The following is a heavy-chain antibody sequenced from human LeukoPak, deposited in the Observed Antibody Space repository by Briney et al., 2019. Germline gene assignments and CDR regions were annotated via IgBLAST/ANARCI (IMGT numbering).Heavy chain of an antibody. CDR2: ISTYNGDT. CDR1: GYDFTSYG. Sequence: ASMKVSCKASGYDFTSYGITWVRQAPGQGLEWLGWISTYNGDTKAAQKFQRRVTMTTDTSTSTAYMELRSLRSDDTAVYYCARELRLGTSRFDYWGQGTLVTVSS. V-gene: IGHV1-18*01. D-gene: IGHD2-15*01. CDR3: ARELRLGTSRFDY. J-gene: IGHJ4*02.